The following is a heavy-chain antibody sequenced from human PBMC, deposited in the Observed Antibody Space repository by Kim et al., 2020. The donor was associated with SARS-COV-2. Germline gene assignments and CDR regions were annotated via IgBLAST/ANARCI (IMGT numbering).Heavy chain of an antibody. Sequence: GGSLRLSCAASGFTFSSYGMHWVRQAPGKGLEWVAVIWYDGSNKYYADSVKGRFTISRDNSKNTLYLQMNSLRAEDTAVYYCASTQWLIPYYYGMDVWGQGTTVTVSS. CDR3: ASTQWLIPYYYGMDV. CDR1: GFTFSSYG. D-gene: IGHD6-19*01. J-gene: IGHJ6*02. V-gene: IGHV3-33*01. CDR2: IWYDGSNK.